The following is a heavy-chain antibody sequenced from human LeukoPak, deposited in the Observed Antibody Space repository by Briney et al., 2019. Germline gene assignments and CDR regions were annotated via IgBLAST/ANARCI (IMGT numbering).Heavy chain of an antibody. V-gene: IGHV4-39*07. D-gene: IGHD5-18*01. Sequence: SETLSLTCTVSGGSISSSSSYWGWIRQPPGKGLKWIGSIYYSGSTYYNPSLKSRVTISVDTSKNQFSLKVSSVTAADTAVYYCARGYSYGYYYYMDVWGTGTTVIVSS. CDR2: IYYSGST. CDR1: GGSISSSSSY. CDR3: ARGYSYGYYYYMDV. J-gene: IGHJ6*03.